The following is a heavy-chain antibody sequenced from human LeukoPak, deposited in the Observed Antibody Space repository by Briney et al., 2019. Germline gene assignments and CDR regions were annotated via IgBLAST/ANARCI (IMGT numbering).Heavy chain of an antibody. V-gene: IGHV3-7*04. Sequence: GGSLRLSCAASGFTFSSYWMSWVRQAPGKGLEWVANIKQDGSEKYYVDSVKGRFTISRDNAKDSLYLQMNSLRAEDTAVYYCARDEPNLYSGSLGWGQGTLVTVSS. CDR1: GFTFSSYW. J-gene: IGHJ4*02. CDR2: IKQDGSEK. D-gene: IGHD1-26*01. CDR3: ARDEPNLYSGSLG.